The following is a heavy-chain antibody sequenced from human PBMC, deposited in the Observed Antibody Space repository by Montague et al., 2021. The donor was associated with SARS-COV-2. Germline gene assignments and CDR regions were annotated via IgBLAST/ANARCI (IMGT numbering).Heavy chain of an antibody. Sequence: SLRLSCAASGLTFSSYSMNWVRQAPGKGLEWVSSISRSSSYIYYADSVKGRFTISRDNAKNSLHLQMNSLRAEDTAVYFCATSYGSVVSYYYYGMDVWGQGTTVTVSS. CDR1: GLTFSSYS. V-gene: IGHV3-21*01. D-gene: IGHD5-18*01. J-gene: IGHJ6*02. CDR3: ATSYGSVVSYYYYGMDV. CDR2: ISRSSSYI.